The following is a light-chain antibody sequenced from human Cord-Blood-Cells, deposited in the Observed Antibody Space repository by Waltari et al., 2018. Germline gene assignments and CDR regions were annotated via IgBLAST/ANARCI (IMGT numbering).Light chain of an antibody. CDR3: SSYTSSSTWV. CDR1: HRDGGGYNL. CDR2: DVS. Sequence: QSALTQPSFVSGSPGQSDTLPCTGTHRDGGGYNLVSWYQPHPGKAPKLMIYDVSKRPSGVSNRFSGSKSGNTASLTISGLQAEDEADYYCSSYTSSSTWVFGGGTKLTVL. J-gene: IGLJ3*02. V-gene: IGLV2-14*01.